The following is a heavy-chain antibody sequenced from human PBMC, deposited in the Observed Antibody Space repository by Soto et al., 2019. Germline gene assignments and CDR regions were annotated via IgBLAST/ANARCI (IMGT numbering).Heavy chain of an antibody. CDR2: IYYSGST. J-gene: IGHJ5*02. CDR1: GGSISSYY. V-gene: IGHV4-59*12. CDR3: ARARQYYDCELDP. Sequence: SETLSLTCTVSGGSISSYYWSWIRQPPGKGLEWIGYIYYSGSTNYNPPLKSRVTISVDTSKNQFSLKLSSVTAADTAIYYCARARQYYDCELDPWGQGTLVTVSS. D-gene: IGHD3-16*01.